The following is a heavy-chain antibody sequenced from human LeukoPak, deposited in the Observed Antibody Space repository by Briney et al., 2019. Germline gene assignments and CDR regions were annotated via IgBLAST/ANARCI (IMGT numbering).Heavy chain of an antibody. CDR1: GGTLSGYS. J-gene: IGHJ4*02. D-gene: IGHD2-15*01. Sequence: SVKVSCKASGGTLSGYSISWVRQAPGQGLEWMGGIIPIFGTTKYAQKFQGRVTIAADESTSTAYMELSSLRSEDTAVYYCARGPVVVAARYDFDYWGQGTLVTVSS. CDR2: IIPIFGTT. CDR3: ARGPVVVAARYDFDY. V-gene: IGHV1-69*13.